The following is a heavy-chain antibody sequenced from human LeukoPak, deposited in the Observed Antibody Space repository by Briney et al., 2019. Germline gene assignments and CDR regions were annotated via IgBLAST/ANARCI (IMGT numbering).Heavy chain of an antibody. CDR2: ISSSSSYI. CDR1: GFTFSSYS. D-gene: IGHD3-22*01. CDR3: ARDRTYYDSSGYYSDHFDY. J-gene: IGHJ4*02. Sequence: GGSLRLSCVASGFTFSSYSINWVRQAPGKGLEWVSSISSSSSYIYYADSVKGRFIISRDNAKNSLYLQMNSLRAEDTAVYYCARDRTYYDSSGYYSDHFDYWGQGTLVTVSS. V-gene: IGHV3-21*01.